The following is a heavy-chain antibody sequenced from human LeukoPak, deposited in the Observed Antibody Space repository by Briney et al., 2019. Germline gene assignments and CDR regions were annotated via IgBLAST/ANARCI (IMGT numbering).Heavy chain of an antibody. V-gene: IGHV4-34*01. CDR3: ARDRATTFHYYYYYGMDV. Sequence: SETLSLTCAVSGGSFSGYYWSWIRQPPGKGLEWIGGINHSGSTKYNPSLKSPVTISVDTSKNQFSLKLSSVTAVDTAVYYCARDRATTFHYYYYYGMDVWGQGTTVTVSS. CDR2: INHSGST. J-gene: IGHJ6*02. D-gene: IGHD3-16*01. CDR1: GGSFSGYY.